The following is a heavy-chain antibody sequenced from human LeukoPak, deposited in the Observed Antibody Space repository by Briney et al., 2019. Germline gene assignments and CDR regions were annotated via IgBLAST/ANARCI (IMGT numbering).Heavy chain of an antibody. CDR2: ISASGVMT. Sequence: GSLTLFCAASGFTFTNYAMTWVRPAPGKGLEWVSSISASGVMTYYADSVKGRFTVSRHNSKNSLYLQMSSLTAADTAVYYCAKDRSIGTYYTFDHWGQGTLVTVSS. CDR3: AKDRSIGTYYTFDH. V-gene: IGHV3-23*01. D-gene: IGHD1-26*01. CDR1: GFTFTNYA. J-gene: IGHJ4*02.